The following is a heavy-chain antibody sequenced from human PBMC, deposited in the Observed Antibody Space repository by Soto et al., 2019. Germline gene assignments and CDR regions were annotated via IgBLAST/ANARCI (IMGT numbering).Heavy chain of an antibody. CDR1: GGSISSSNW. CDR2: IYHSGST. J-gene: IGHJ4*02. V-gene: IGHV4-4*02. D-gene: IGHD3-10*01. Sequence: SETLSLTCAVSGGSISSSNWWSWVRQPPGKGLEWIGEIYHSGSTNYNPSLKSRVTMSVDKSKNQFSLKLSSVTAADTAVYYCASYYGSGRPYFDYWGQGTLAIVSS. CDR3: ASYYGSGRPYFDY.